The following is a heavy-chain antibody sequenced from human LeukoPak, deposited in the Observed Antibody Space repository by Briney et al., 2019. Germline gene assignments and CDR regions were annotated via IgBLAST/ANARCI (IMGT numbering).Heavy chain of an antibody. CDR1: GFTFSSFG. CDR3: AKDSDDYGDYPHY. J-gene: IGHJ4*02. D-gene: IGHD4-17*01. CDR2: ISFDGSDK. Sequence: GGSLRLSCAGSGFTFSSFGMHWVRQAPGKGLEWVAVISFDGSDKYYADSVKGRFTISRDNSKNTLYLQMNRLRPEDTAVYSCAKDSDDYGDYPHYWGQGTLVTVSS. V-gene: IGHV3-30*18.